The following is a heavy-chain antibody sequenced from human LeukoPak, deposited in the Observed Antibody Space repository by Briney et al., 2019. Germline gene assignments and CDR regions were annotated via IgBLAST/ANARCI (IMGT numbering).Heavy chain of an antibody. Sequence: GGSLRLSCAASGFTFGSYSMNWVRQAPGKGLEWVSSISSSSSYIYYADSVKGRFTISRDNAKNSLYLQMNSLRAEDTAVYYCASDSSGWHFDYWGQGTLVTVSS. V-gene: IGHV3-21*01. J-gene: IGHJ4*02. CDR3: ASDSSGWHFDY. CDR2: ISSSSSYI. D-gene: IGHD6-19*01. CDR1: GFTFGSYS.